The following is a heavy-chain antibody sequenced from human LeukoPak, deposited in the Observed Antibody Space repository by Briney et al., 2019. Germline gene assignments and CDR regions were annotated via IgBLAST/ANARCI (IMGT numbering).Heavy chain of an antibody. CDR1: GFTFSGSA. Sequence: GGSLRLSCAASGFTFSGSAMHWVRQASGKGLEWLGRIRSKANTYATAYAASVKGRFTISRDDSNNTAYLQMNSLKTEDTAVYYCTRRDSSVYYFDYWGQGTLVTVSS. J-gene: IGHJ4*02. D-gene: IGHD6-19*01. CDR3: TRRDSSVYYFDY. V-gene: IGHV3-73*01. CDR2: IRSKANTYAT.